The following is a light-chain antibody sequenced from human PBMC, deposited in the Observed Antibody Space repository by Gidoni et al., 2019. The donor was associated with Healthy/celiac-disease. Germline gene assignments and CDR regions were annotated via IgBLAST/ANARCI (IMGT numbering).Light chain of an antibody. CDR1: QSVSSSY. V-gene: IGKV3-20*01. J-gene: IGKJ4*01. Sequence: EIVLTQSPGTLSLSPGERATLSCRDSQSVSSSYLAWYQQKPGQAPRLLIYGASSRATGIPDRFSGSGSGTDFTLTISRLEPEDFAVYYCQQYGSSPPITFXGXTKVEIK. CDR2: GAS. CDR3: QQYGSSPPIT.